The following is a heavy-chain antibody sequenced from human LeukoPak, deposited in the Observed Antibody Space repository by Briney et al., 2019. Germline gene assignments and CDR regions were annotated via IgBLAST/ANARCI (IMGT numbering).Heavy chain of an antibody. CDR3: ARDQDDFWSGYYRVHYGMDV. J-gene: IGHJ6*02. V-gene: IGHV3-21*01. CDR1: GFTFSSYS. D-gene: IGHD3-3*01. Sequence: GGSLRLSCAASGFTFSSYSMNWVRQAPGEGLEWVSSISSSSSYIYYADSVKGRFTISRDNAKNSLYLQMNTLRAEDTAVYYCARDQDDFWSGYYRVHYGMDVWGQGTTVTVSS. CDR2: ISSSSSYI.